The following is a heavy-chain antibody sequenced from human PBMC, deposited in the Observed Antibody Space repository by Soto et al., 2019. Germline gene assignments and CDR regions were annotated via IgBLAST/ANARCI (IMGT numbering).Heavy chain of an antibody. V-gene: IGHV3-7*01. CDR2: IKQDGSEK. Sequence: EVQLVESGGGLVQPGGSLRLSCAASGFTFSSYWMSWVRQAPGKGLEWVANIKQDGSEKYYVDSVKGRFTISRDNAKNSLYLQMNSLRAEDTAVYYCARDYDYIWGSTNMDVWGKGTTVTVSS. J-gene: IGHJ6*03. CDR3: ARDYDYIWGSTNMDV. D-gene: IGHD3-16*01. CDR1: GFTFSSYW.